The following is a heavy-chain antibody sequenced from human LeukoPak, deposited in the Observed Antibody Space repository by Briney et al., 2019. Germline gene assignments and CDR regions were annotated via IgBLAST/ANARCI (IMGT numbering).Heavy chain of an antibody. V-gene: IGHV3-30*18. J-gene: IGHJ4*02. Sequence: GSLRLSCAASGFTFSSYGMHWVRQAPGKGLEWVAVISYDGSNKYYADSVKGRFTISRDNSKNTLYLQMNSLRAEDTAVYYCAKDLKSSSFDYWGQGTLVTVSS. CDR1: GFTFSSYG. CDR3: AKDLKSSSFDY. D-gene: IGHD6-13*01. CDR2: ISYDGSNK.